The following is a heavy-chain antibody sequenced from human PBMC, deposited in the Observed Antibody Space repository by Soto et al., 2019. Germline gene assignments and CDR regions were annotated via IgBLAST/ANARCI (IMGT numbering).Heavy chain of an antibody. V-gene: IGHV3-30*18. CDR3: AKEMFPRTVLDSSSPWGDY. Sequence: QVQLVESGGGVVQPGTSLKLSCAASGFTFDDFGFHWVRQAPGKGLEWVATLSYDGSHEYYADSVKGRFTISRDNSKITLYLQMNSLQTEDTAMYYCAKEMFPRTVLDSSSPWGDYWGQGTLVTVSS. J-gene: IGHJ4*02. D-gene: IGHD3-22*01. CDR1: GFTFDDFG. CDR2: LSYDGSHE.